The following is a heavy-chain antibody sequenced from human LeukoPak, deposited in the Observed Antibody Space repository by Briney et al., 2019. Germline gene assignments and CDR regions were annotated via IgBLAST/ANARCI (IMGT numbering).Heavy chain of an antibody. J-gene: IGHJ4*02. CDR2: IYASGST. CDR3: ARDFYGDDGHHPFDY. Sequence: SETLSLTCSVSGGSISNYYWNWLRQPAGKGLEWIGRIYASGSTNYNPSLKSRITISMDKSKNHFPLNLKSVTAADTAFYYCARDFYGDDGHHPFDYWGQGIQVTVSS. D-gene: IGHD2/OR15-2a*01. V-gene: IGHV4-4*07. CDR1: GGSISNYY.